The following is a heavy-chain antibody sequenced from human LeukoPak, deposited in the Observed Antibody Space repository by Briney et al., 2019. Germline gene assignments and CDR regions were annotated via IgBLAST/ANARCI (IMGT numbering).Heavy chain of an antibody. V-gene: IGHV4-59*01. CDR3: ARGIAVAGYYYYYYMDF. CDR1: GGSISSYY. D-gene: IGHD6-19*01. J-gene: IGHJ6*03. Sequence: SETLSLTRTVSGGSISSYYWSWIRQPPGQGLEWIGYIYYSGSTNYNPSLKSRVTISVDTSKNQFSLKLSSVTAADTAVYYCARGIAVAGYYYYYYMDFWGKGTTVTVSS. CDR2: IYYSGST.